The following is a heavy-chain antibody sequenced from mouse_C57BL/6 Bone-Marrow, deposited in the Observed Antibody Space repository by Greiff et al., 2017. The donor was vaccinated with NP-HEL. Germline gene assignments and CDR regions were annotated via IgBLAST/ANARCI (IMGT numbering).Heavy chain of an antibody. J-gene: IGHJ2*01. D-gene: IGHD2-2*01. CDR3: TTALWLRRTGD. CDR1: GFNIQDDY. V-gene: IGHV14-4*01. CDR2: VDPENGET. Sequence: VQLQQSGAELVRPGASVKLSCTASGFNIQDDYMHWVKQRPEQGLEWIGWVDPENGETGYASKFQGKATITADTSSNTAYLQLSSLTAEDTAVYYCTTALWLRRTGDWGQGTTLTVSS.